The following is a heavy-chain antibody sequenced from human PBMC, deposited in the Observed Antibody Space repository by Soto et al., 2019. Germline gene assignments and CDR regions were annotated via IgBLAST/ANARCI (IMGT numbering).Heavy chain of an antibody. CDR1: GYTFTSYD. Sequence: ASVKVSCKASGYTFTSYDINWVRQATVQGLEWMGWMNPNSGNTGYAQKFQGRVTMTRNTSISTAYMELSSLRSEDTAVYYCARYYYDSRGPLSASYHLGQGTLVTVSS. CDR3: ARYYYDSRGPLSASYH. V-gene: IGHV1-8*01. J-gene: IGHJ5*02. CDR2: MNPNSGNT. D-gene: IGHD3-22*01.